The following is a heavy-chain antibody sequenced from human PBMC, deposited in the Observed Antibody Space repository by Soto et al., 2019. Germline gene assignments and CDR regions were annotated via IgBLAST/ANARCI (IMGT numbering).Heavy chain of an antibody. Sequence: PWGSLRLSCAASGFTFSSYGMHWVRQAPGKGLEWVAVIWYDGSNKYYADSVKGRFTISRDNSKNTLYLQMNSLRAEDTAVYYCARDGSFWYDSSGLDPWGQGTLVTVSS. CDR3: ARDGSFWYDSSGLDP. D-gene: IGHD1-20*01. J-gene: IGHJ5*02. V-gene: IGHV3-33*01. CDR1: GFTFSSYG. CDR2: IWYDGSNK.